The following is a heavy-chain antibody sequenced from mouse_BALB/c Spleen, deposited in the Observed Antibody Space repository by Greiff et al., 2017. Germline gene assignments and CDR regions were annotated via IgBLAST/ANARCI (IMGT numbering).Heavy chain of an antibody. CDR1: GYSITSDYA. V-gene: IGHV3-2*02. J-gene: IGHJ2*01. CDR2: ISYSGST. D-gene: IGHD2-4*01. Sequence: VQLKESGPGLVKPSQSLSLTCTVTGYSITSDYAWNWIRQFPGNKLEWMGYISYSGSTSYNPSLKSRISITRDTSKNQFFLQLNSVTTEDTATYYCARETTMITGNYFDYWGQGTTLTVSS. CDR3: ARETTMITGNYFDY.